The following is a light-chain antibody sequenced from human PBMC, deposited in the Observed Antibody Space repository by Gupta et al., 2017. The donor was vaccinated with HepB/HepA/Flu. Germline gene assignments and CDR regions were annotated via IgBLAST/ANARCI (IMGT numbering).Light chain of an antibody. CDR3: QQRGNWPLT. CDR2: DAS. J-gene: IGKJ4*01. CDR1: QSVNNY. Sequence: EILLTQSPATLSLSPGERATFSCRASQSVNNYLAWYQQKPGQAPRLLIYDASNRATGIPARFSGSGSGTDFTLTISSLEPEDFAVYYCQQRGNWPLTFGGGTLVEIK. V-gene: IGKV3-11*01.